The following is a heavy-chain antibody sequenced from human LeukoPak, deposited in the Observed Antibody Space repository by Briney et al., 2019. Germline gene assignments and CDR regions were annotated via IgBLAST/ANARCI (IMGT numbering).Heavy chain of an antibody. D-gene: IGHD1-26*01. CDR1: GFTFSSYA. CDR3: VRGRLAGSYAYHYYGMDV. V-gene: IGHV3-30-3*01. Sequence: GGSLRLSCEASGFTFSSYAMHWVRQAPGKGLEWVAVISYDGSDKYYADSVKGRFSISRDNSKNTLFVQVNNLRVDDTAVYYCVRGRLAGSYAYHYYGMDVWGQGTTVTVS. J-gene: IGHJ6*02. CDR2: ISYDGSDK.